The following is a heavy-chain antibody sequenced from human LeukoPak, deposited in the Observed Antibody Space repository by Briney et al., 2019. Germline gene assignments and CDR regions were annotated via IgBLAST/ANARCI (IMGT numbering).Heavy chain of an antibody. V-gene: IGHV4-38-2*02. Sequence: SETLSLTCAVSGYSISSGYYWGWIRQPPGKGLEWIGSMYHSGSTNYNPSLKSRVTISVDTSKNQFSLKLSSVTAADTAVYFCARDTRDYGQGFDYWGQGTLVTVSS. CDR3: ARDTRDYGQGFDY. CDR1: GYSISSGYY. J-gene: IGHJ4*02. CDR2: MYHSGST. D-gene: IGHD4-17*01.